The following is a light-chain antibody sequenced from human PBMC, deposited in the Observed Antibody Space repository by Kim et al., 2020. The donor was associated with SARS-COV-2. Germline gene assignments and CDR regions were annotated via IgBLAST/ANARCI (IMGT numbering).Light chain of an antibody. J-gene: IGLJ3*02. V-gene: IGLV2-8*01. CDR1: SSDVGGYNY. CDR3: NSYAGSNNWV. Sequence: QSALTQPPSASGSPGQSVTISCTGTSSDVGGYNYVSWYQQHPGKAPKLMIYEITKRPSGVPDRFSGSRSGNTASLTVSGLQPEDEADYYCNSYAGSNNWVFGGGTQLTVL. CDR2: EIT.